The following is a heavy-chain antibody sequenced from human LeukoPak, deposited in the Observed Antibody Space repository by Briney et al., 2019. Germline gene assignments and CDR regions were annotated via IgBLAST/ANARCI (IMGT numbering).Heavy chain of an antibody. CDR2: IYYSGST. V-gene: IGHV4-61*01. J-gene: IGHJ4*02. D-gene: IGHD3-10*01. CDR3: AREGMVRGPGDY. Sequence: SETLSLTCTVSGGSVSSTNHYWSWIRQPPGRGLEWIGHIYYSGSTNYNPSLKSRVTISVDTSKNQFSLKLRSVTAADTAVYYCAREGMVRGPGDYWGQGTLVTVSS. CDR1: GGSVSSTNHY.